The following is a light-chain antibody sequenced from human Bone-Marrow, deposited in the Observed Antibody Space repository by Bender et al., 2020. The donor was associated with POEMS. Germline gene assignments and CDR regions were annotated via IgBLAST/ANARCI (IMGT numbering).Light chain of an antibody. V-gene: IGLV1-44*01. CDR3: ATWDDSLNGWV. CDR1: SSKFGSYP. Sequence: QSVLTQPPSASGTPGQRVTISCSGSSSKFGSYPVNWYQQLPGAAPKLVIFNNSQRHSGVPDRFSGSNSGTSASLAISGLLSDDEADFYCATWDDSLNGWVFGGGTKLTVL. J-gene: IGLJ3*02. CDR2: NNS.